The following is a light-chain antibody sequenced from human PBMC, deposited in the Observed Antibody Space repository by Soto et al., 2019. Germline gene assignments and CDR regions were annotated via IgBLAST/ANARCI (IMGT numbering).Light chain of an antibody. CDR2: AAS. CDR1: QSISSY. V-gene: IGKV1-39*01. J-gene: IGKJ1*01. Sequence: EIQMSQSPASLSASLGDRVAITCRASQSISSYLNWYQQKPGKAPKLLIYAASILQSGVPSRFSGSGSGTEFTLTISSLQPDDFATYYCQHYNSYSEAFGQGTKVDIK. CDR3: QHYNSYSEA.